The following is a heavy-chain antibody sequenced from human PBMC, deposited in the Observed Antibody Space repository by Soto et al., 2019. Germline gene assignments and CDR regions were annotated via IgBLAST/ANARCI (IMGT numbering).Heavy chain of an antibody. V-gene: IGHV4-31*03. D-gene: IGHD3-3*01. Sequence: SETLSLTCTVSGGSISSGGYYWSWIRQHPGKGLEWIGYIYYSGSTYYNPSLKSRVTISVDTSKNQFSPKLSSVTAADTAVYYCARDRGTGSGYYGYYYYGMDVWGQGTTVTVSS. CDR3: ARDRGTGSGYYGYYYYGMDV. CDR1: GGSISSGGYY. J-gene: IGHJ6*02. CDR2: IYYSGST.